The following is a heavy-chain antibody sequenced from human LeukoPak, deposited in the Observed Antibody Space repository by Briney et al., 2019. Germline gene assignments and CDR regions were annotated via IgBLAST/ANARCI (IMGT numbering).Heavy chain of an antibody. Sequence: PGGSLRLSCAASGFTFSSYGIHWVRQAPGKGLEWVAVISYDGSNKYYADSVKGRFTISRDNSKNTLYLQMNSLRAEDTAVYYCAKDRSWYYFDYWGQGTLVTVSS. D-gene: IGHD2-8*02. CDR1: GFTFSSYG. CDR2: ISYDGSNK. V-gene: IGHV3-30*18. CDR3: AKDRSWYYFDY. J-gene: IGHJ4*02.